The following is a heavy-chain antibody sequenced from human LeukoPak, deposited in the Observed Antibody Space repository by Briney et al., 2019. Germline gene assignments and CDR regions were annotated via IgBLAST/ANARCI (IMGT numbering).Heavy chain of an antibody. Sequence: PSETLSLPCTVSGGSISSYYWSWIRQPPGKGLEWIGYIYYSGSTNYNPSLKSRVTISVDTSKNQFSLKLSSVTAADTAVYYCARQYGVASSNYFDYWGQGSLVTVSS. D-gene: IGHD3-3*01. CDR2: IYYSGST. CDR3: ARQYGVASSNYFDY. CDR1: GGSISSYY. J-gene: IGHJ4*02. V-gene: IGHV4-59*08.